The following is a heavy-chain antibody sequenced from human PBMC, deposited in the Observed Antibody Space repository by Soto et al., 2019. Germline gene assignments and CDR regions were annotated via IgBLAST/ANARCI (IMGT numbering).Heavy chain of an antibody. CDR1: GGTFSSYA. J-gene: IGHJ6*02. CDR2: IIPIFGTA. V-gene: IGHV1-69*01. Sequence: QVQLVQSGAEVKKPGSSVTVSCKASGGTFSSYAISWVRQAPGQGLEWMGGIIPIFGTANYAQKFQGRVTITADESTSTAYMELSSLRSEDTAVYYCARAIAVAGNYYYYCGMDVWGQGTTVTVSS. D-gene: IGHD6-19*01. CDR3: ARAIAVAGNYYYYCGMDV.